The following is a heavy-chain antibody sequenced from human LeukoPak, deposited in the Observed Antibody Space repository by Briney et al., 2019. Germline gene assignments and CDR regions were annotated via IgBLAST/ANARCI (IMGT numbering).Heavy chain of an antibody. CDR3: ARDRGDTAMAHPFDY. CDR1: GGSISSYY. D-gene: IGHD5-18*01. J-gene: IGHJ4*02. V-gene: IGHV4-59*01. Sequence: SETLSLTCTVSGGSISSYYWSWIRQPPGKGLEWIGYIYYSGSTNYNPSLKSRVTLSVDTSKNQFSLKLNSVTPADTAVYYCARDRGDTAMAHPFDYWGQGTLVTVSS. CDR2: IYYSGST.